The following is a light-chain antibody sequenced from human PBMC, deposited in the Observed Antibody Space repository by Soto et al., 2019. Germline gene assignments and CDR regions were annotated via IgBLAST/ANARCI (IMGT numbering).Light chain of an antibody. V-gene: IGKV3-15*01. CDR2: GAS. J-gene: IGKJ1*01. Sequence: EIVMTQSPATLSVSPGERATLYCRASQSVSGNLAWYQQKPGQAPRLLIYGASTRATGIPARFSGSGSGTECTLTIRSLKSEDFAVNYCQQYNNWPQTFGQGTKMESK. CDR3: QQYNNWPQT. CDR1: QSVSGN.